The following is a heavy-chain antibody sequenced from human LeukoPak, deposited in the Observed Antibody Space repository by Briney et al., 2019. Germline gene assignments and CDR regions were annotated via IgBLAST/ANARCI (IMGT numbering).Heavy chain of an antibody. J-gene: IGHJ4*02. V-gene: IGHV4-59*08. D-gene: IGHD3-10*01. CDR2: IYYSGIT. Sequence: SETLFLTCTVSGASISSYYWTWIRQSPGKGLEWIGFIYYSGITKYNPSLKSRVTISVDRSKNQFSLRLSSVTAADTAVYYCARGSGYFDSWGQGTLVTVSS. CDR1: GASISSYY. CDR3: ARGSGYFDS.